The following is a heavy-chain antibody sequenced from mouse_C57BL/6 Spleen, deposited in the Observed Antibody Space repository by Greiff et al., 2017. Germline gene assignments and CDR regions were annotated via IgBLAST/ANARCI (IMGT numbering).Heavy chain of an antibody. CDR1: GFTFTAYY. CDR2: IRNKANGYTT. V-gene: IGHV7-3*01. D-gene: IGHD4-1*01. J-gene: IGHJ2*01. Sequence: EVKLVESGGGLVQPGGSLSLSCAASGFTFTAYYMSWVRQPPGKALEWLGFIRNKANGYTTEYRASVKGRFTISRDNSQSILYLQINALRAEDSATYYCARSLNWGVPDYWGQGTTLTVSS. CDR3: ARSLNWGVPDY.